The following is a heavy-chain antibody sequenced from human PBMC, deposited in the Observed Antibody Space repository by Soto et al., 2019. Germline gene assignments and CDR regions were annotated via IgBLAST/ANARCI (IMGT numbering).Heavy chain of an antibody. V-gene: IGHV1-69*13. D-gene: IGHD5-12*01. J-gene: IGHJ6*02. CDR1: GGTFSSYA. Sequence: GASVKVSCKASGGTFSSYAISWVRQAPGQGLEWMGGIIPMSGTANYAQKFQGRVTIIADESTSTAYMELSSLRSEDTAVYYCARDHGGHEFTSQFYYGMDVWGQGTTVTVSS. CDR3: ARDHGGHEFTSQFYYGMDV. CDR2: IIPMSGTA.